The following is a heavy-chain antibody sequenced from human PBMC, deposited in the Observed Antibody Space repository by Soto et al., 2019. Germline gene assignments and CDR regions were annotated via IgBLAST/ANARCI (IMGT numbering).Heavy chain of an antibody. D-gene: IGHD6-19*01. V-gene: IGHV3-23*01. Sequence: EVQLLESGGGLVQPGGSLRLSCAASGFTFSSYAMSWVRQAPGKGLEWVSAISGSGGTTYYADSVKGRFTFSRDNCKSKLYLQMNRLRAEDTAVNYCARTANGWFSAFDIWGQGTRVTVSS. CDR2: ISGSGGTT. J-gene: IGHJ3*02. CDR1: GFTFSSYA. CDR3: ARTANGWFSAFDI.